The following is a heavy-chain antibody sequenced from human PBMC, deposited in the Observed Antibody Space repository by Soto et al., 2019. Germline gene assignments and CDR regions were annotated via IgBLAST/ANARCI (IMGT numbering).Heavy chain of an antibody. D-gene: IGHD3-3*01. CDR3: ARAGDFWSGSPFYYYGMDV. J-gene: IGHJ6*02. CDR1: GFTFSSYS. CDR2: ISSSSSYI. Sequence: WGSLRLSCAASGFTFSSYSMNWVRQAPGKGLEWFSSISSSSSYIYYADSVKGRFTISRDNAKNSLYLQMNSLRAEDTAVYYCARAGDFWSGSPFYYYGMDVWGQGTTVTVSS. V-gene: IGHV3-21*01.